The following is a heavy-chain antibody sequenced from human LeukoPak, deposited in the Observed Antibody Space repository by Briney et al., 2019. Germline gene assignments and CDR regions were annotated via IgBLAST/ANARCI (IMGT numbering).Heavy chain of an antibody. V-gene: IGHV3-23*01. J-gene: IGHJ3*02. Sequence: GGSLRLSCATSGFTFSNAWMNWVRQAPGKGLEWVSAISGGGGRTYYADSVKGRFTISRDNSKNTLYLQMNSLRAEDTAVYYCAKGTGYCDSSGYDPFDIWGQGTMVTVSS. CDR2: ISGGGGRT. CDR3: AKGTGYCDSSGYDPFDI. CDR1: GFTFSNAW. D-gene: IGHD3-22*01.